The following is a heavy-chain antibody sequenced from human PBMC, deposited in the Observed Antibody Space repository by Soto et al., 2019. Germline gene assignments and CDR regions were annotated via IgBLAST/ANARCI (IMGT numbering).Heavy chain of an antibody. V-gene: IGHV3-21*01. J-gene: IGHJ4*02. CDR2: ISSSSGYI. CDR1: GFTFSSYS. D-gene: IGHD3-3*01. CDR3: ARASNLYDFWRGYLGY. Sequence: GSVRLSCAGSGFTFSSYSMNWVRQAPGEGLEWVSSISSSSGYIYYADSVKGRFTISRDNAKNSLYLQMTSLRAEDTAVYYCARASNLYDFWRGYLGYWGQGTLVTVSS.